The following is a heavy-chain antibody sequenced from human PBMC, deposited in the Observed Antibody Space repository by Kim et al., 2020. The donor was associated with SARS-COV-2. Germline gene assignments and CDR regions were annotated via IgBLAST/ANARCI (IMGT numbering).Heavy chain of an antibody. V-gene: IGHV1-69*13. J-gene: IGHJ6*03. Sequence: SVKVSCKASGGTFSSYAISWVRQAPGQGLEWMGGIIPIFGTANYAQKFQGRVTITADESTSTAYMELSSLRSEDTAVYYCARGSSIAAPPFYYYYYYMDVRGKGTTVTVSS. CDR3: ARGSSIAAPPFYYYYYYMDV. CDR2: IIPIFGTA. CDR1: GGTFSSYA. D-gene: IGHD6-6*01.